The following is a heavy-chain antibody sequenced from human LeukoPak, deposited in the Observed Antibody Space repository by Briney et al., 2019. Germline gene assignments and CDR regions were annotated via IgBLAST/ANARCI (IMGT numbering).Heavy chain of an antibody. D-gene: IGHD5-18*01. Sequence: SETLSPTCTVSGGSISTFYWSWIRQPPGKGLEWIGYIDYSGSTNYNPSLKSRVIISVDTSNNQFSLKLSSVTAADTAVYYCARGGRGYSYEIDYWGQGTLVTVSS. CDR1: GGSISTFY. J-gene: IGHJ4*02. CDR2: IDYSGST. V-gene: IGHV4-59*01. CDR3: ARGGRGYSYEIDY.